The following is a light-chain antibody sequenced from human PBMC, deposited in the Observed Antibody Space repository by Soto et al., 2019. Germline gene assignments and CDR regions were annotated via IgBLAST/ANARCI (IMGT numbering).Light chain of an antibody. CDR3: LQKYFYPFT. CDR1: QGIRND. CDR2: AAS. J-gene: IGKJ3*01. Sequence: AIQMTQSPSSLSASVGDRVTITCRASQGIRNDLDWFQQKPGKAPKXLIYAASNLQSGVPARFSGSGSGTDLTITISSLQPEDFDTYYCLQKYFYPFTFGPGTKVDIK. V-gene: IGKV1-6*01.